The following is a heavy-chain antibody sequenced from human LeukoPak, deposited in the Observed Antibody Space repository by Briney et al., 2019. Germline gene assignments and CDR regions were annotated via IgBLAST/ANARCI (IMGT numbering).Heavy chain of an antibody. CDR3: ARGREVVPAAIYFDY. Sequence: GGSLRLSCAASGFTFSSYAMHWARQAPGKGLEWVAVISYDGSNKYYADSVKGRFTISRDNSKNTLYLQMNSLRAEDTAVYYCARGREVVPAAIYFDYWGQGTLVTVSS. CDR1: GFTFSSYA. V-gene: IGHV3-30*04. J-gene: IGHJ4*02. CDR2: ISYDGSNK. D-gene: IGHD2-2*01.